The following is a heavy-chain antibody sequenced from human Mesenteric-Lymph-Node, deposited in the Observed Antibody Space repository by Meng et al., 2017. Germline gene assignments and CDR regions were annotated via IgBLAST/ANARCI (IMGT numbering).Heavy chain of an antibody. Sequence: VQLVASGGGLVQPGESLRLSCAASGFTFRNYAMTWVRQAPGKGLEWIGYIYYSGSTNYNPSLKSRVTISVDTSKNQFSLKLSSVTAADTAMYYCARAMASSNYHNWGRGTLVTVSS. J-gene: IGHJ4*02. CDR1: GFTFRNYA. CDR3: ARAMASSNYHN. D-gene: IGHD3-3*01. V-gene: IGHV4-59*01. CDR2: IYYSGST.